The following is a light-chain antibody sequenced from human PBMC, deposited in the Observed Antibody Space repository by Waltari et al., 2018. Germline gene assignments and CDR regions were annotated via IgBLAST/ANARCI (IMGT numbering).Light chain of an antibody. J-gene: IGLJ3*02. V-gene: IGLV1-44*01. CDR2: SND. CDR3: AAWDDRLKGWV. Sequence: QSVLTQPPSASRTPGQGVTISCSGGSSNIGSNTVNWYQHLPGTAPKLLIYSNDHRPSGVPDRFSGSKSGTSASLAISGLQSEDEADFYCAAWDDRLKGWVFGGGTKLTVL. CDR1: SSNIGSNT.